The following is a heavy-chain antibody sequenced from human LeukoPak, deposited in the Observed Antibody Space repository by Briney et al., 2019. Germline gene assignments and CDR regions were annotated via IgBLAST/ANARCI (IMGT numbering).Heavy chain of an antibody. Sequence: GGSLRLSCAASGFTFSSYSMNWVRQAPGKGLEWVSSISSSSSYIYYAGSVKGRFTISRDNAKNSLYLQMNGLRAEDTAVYYCAREDTAMVFAFDIWGQGTMVTVSS. CDR3: AREDTAMVFAFDI. CDR1: GFTFSSYS. V-gene: IGHV3-21*01. CDR2: ISSSSSYI. D-gene: IGHD5-18*01. J-gene: IGHJ3*02.